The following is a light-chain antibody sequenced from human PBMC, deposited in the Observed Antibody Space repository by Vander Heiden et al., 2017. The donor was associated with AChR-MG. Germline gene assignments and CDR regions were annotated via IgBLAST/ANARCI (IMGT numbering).Light chain of an antibody. CDR3: QHYSQYPYK. CDR2: DAS. CDR1: QSLKRW. Sequence: DIQMTQSPSTLSASLGDRVTITCRASQSLKRWLAWYLKKPGSPPRLLIYDASNLESGVPSRFSGSGSGTEFTLTINSLQPDDFATYYCQHYSQYPYKFGPGTKLEIK. V-gene: IGKV1-5*01. J-gene: IGKJ2*01.